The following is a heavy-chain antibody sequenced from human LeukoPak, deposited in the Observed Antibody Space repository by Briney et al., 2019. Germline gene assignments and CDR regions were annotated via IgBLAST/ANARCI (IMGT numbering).Heavy chain of an antibody. CDR2: IYSGGRT. D-gene: IGHD6-19*01. V-gene: IGHV3-66*01. Sequence: GGSLRLSCAASGFTVSSNYMSWVRQAPGKGLEWVSVIYSGGRTCYADSVKGRFTISRDNSKNTLYLQMNSLRAEDTAVYYCAIITTVAGTTMSDYWGQGTLVTVSS. CDR3: AIITTVAGTTMSDY. J-gene: IGHJ4*02. CDR1: GFTVSSNY.